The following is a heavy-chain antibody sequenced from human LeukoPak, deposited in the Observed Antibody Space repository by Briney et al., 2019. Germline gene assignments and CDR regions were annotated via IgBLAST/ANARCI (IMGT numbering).Heavy chain of an antibody. CDR3: ARVYLHMVRGVRNYYFDY. J-gene: IGHJ4*02. CDR1: GYTFTSYG. D-gene: IGHD3-10*01. V-gene: IGHV1-18*04. Sequence: GASVTVSCTASGYTFTSYGISWVRQAPGQGLEWMGWISAYNGNTNYAQKLQGRVTMTTDTSTSTAYMELRSLRSDDTAVYYCARVYLHMVRGVRNYYFDYWGQGTLVTVSS. CDR2: ISAYNGNT.